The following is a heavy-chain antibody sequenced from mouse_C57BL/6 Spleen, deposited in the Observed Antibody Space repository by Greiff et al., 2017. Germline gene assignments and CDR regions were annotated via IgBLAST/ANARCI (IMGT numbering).Heavy chain of an antibody. Sequence: QVHLQQPGTDLVKPGASVKLSCKASGYTFTSYWMHWVQQRPGQGLEWIGNFNPSNGGINYTEKFKSKATLTVDKSSSTAYVQLSSLTSEDSAVYYCARLGQRGFDYWGEGTTLTVSS. D-gene: IGHD3-3*01. CDR3: ARLGQRGFDY. CDR1: GYTFTSYW. CDR2: FNPSNGGI. V-gene: IGHV1-53*01. J-gene: IGHJ2*01.